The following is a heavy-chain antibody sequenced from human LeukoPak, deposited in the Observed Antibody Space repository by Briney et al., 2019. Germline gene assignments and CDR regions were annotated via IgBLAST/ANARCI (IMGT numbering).Heavy chain of an antibody. Sequence: GGSLRLSCAASGFTFSNYAMSWVRLAPGKGLAWVSVISGSGGSTYYADSVKGRFTVSRDNSKNTLYLQMNSLRAEDTAVYYCAKGRDSSTWYLFDYWGQGTLVTVSS. CDR3: AKGRDSSTWYLFDY. CDR2: ISGSGGST. V-gene: IGHV3-23*01. D-gene: IGHD6-13*01. CDR1: GFTFSNYA. J-gene: IGHJ4*02.